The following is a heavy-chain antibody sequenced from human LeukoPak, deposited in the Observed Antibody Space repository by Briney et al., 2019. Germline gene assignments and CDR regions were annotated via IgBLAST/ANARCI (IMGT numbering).Heavy chain of an antibody. Sequence: SETLSLTCTVSGGSISSYYWSWIRQPPGKGLEWIGYISGSGNTNYNPSLKSRVTMSIDTSKNQFSLKLTSVTAADTATYYCARETSLAGFASGLGFNYWGQGILVTVSS. D-gene: IGHD6-19*01. CDR3: ARETSLAGFASGLGFNY. CDR1: GGSISSYY. J-gene: IGHJ4*02. CDR2: ISGSGNT. V-gene: IGHV4-59*01.